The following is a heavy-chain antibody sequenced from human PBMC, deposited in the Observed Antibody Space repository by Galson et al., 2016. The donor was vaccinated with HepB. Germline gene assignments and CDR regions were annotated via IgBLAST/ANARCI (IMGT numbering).Heavy chain of an antibody. D-gene: IGHD4-17*01. V-gene: IGHV1-18*01. J-gene: IGHJ6*02. CDR1: GYTFSSDG. Sequence: SVKVSCKASGYTFSSDGFNWVRQAPGQGLEWMGWISIDNGNTIYAQKFQGRVTMTTDTSTTTSYMDLRSLRSDDTAVYYCARGVGDPQQGYGLDVWGQGTTVTVSS. CDR3: ARGVGDPQQGYGLDV. CDR2: ISIDNGNT.